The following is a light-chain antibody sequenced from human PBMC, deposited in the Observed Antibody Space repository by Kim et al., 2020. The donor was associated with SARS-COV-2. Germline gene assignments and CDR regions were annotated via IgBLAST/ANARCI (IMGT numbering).Light chain of an antibody. Sequence: ASVGYTVTITCRAGQGIGNFLAWFQQKPGKSPQVLIYGASTLQSGVPSRFSGSGSGTEFTLTISSLQPEDVATYYCQKYNSAPRTFGQGTKVDIK. V-gene: IGKV1-27*01. J-gene: IGKJ1*01. CDR1: QGIGNF. CDR3: QKYNSAPRT. CDR2: GAS.